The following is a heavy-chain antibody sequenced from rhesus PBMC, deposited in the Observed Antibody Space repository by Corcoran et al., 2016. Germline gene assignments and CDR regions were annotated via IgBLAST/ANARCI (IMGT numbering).Heavy chain of an antibody. V-gene: IGHV4S10*01. J-gene: IGHJ4*01. CDR2: IYGSSTRT. CDR3: ARGGIGGSYYYFDY. CDR1: GGSISDSYR. Sequence: QVQLQESGPGVVKPSETLSLTCAVSGGSISDSYRWSWIRQPPGKGLEWIGYIYGSSTRTNYNHSLNSRGTISKDTSKNQFALKLSSVTAADTAVYYCARGGIGGSYYYFDYWGQGVLVTVSS. D-gene: IGHD3-16*01.